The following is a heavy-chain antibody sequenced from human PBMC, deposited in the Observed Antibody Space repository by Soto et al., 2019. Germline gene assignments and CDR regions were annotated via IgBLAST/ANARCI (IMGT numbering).Heavy chain of an antibody. Sequence: PGWSLRLACASSVFTFISYWMQWVRQAPGKGLVWVSRINSDGSSTSYADSVKGRFTISRDNAKNTLYLQMNSLRAEDTAVYYCATPSEGSSSWYGSPGWFDPWGQGTLVTVSS. CDR3: ATPSEGSSSWYGSPGWFDP. J-gene: IGHJ5*02. V-gene: IGHV3-74*01. CDR1: VFTFISYW. CDR2: INSDGSST. D-gene: IGHD6-13*01.